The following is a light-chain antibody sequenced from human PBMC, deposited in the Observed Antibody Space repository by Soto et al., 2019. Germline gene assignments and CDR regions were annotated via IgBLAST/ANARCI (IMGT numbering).Light chain of an antibody. CDR1: QIVSSSY. Sequence: EIVLTQSPGTLSLSPGGRATLSCRASQIVSSSYLAWYQQKPGQAPRLLIYGASSRATDIPDRFSGSGSGTDFTLTISRLEPEDFAVFYCQQYGSSPWTFGQGTKLEIK. J-gene: IGKJ1*01. CDR3: QQYGSSPWT. V-gene: IGKV3-20*01. CDR2: GAS.